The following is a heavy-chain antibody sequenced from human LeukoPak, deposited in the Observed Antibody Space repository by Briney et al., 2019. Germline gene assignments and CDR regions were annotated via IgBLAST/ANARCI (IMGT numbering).Heavy chain of an antibody. CDR2: IYYSGST. CDR1: GGSISSYY. V-gene: IGHV4-59*12. CDR3: ARVVVVAATLGWFDP. Sequence: SETLSLTCTVSGGSISSYYWSWIRQPPGKGLEWIGYIYYSGSTNYNPSLKSRVTISVDTSKNQFSLKLSSVTAADTAVYYCARVVVVAATLGWFDPWGQGTLVTVSS. D-gene: IGHD2-15*01. J-gene: IGHJ5*02.